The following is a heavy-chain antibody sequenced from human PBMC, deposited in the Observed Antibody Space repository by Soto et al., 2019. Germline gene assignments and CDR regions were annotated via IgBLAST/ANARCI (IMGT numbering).Heavy chain of an antibody. D-gene: IGHD3-22*01. Sequence: GDSGKGCCKACGYPFTGYYMHLVRQAPGQGLEWMGWINPNSGGTNYAQKFQGRVTMTRDTSISTAYMELSRLRSDDTAVYYCARGGYYDNHRPWLDYWGQGTLVAVSS. CDR2: INPNSGGT. V-gene: IGHV1-2*02. CDR3: ARGGYYDNHRPWLDY. CDR1: GYPFTGYY. J-gene: IGHJ4*02.